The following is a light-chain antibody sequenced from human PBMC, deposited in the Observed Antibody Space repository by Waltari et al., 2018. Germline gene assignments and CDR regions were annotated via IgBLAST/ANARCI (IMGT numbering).Light chain of an antibody. Sequence: DIQMTQSPSSLPASVGDRVTITCRASQSISNYLNWYQHKPGEAPKLLVYVASNLQRGVPSRFSGSGSETDFTLTISSLQLEDFAAYDCQQSYNAPYTFGQGTNVEIK. CDR3: QQSYNAPYT. V-gene: IGKV1-39*01. J-gene: IGKJ2*01. CDR1: QSISNY. CDR2: VAS.